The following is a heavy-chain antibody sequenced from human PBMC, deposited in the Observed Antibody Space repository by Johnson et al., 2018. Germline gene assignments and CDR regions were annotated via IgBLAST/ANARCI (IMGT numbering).Heavy chain of an antibody. V-gene: IGHV3-30*03. D-gene: IGHD1-1*01. J-gene: IGHJ6*03. CDR1: GFTLSSYT. CDR2: LSHDGRNR. CDR3: ARDSVAFHGTTYPHYYYMDV. Sequence: QVQLQESGGGVVQPGNSLRLSCAASGFTLSSYTMHWVRQGPGKGLEWVAALSHDGRNRFYIDSVQGRFTISGDNSRNTLFLQMNSLRTEDTAVYYCARDSVAFHGTTYPHYYYMDVWGKGTTVTVSS.